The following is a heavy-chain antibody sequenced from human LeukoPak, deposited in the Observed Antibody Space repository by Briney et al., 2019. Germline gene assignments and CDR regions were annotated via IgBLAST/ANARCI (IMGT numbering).Heavy chain of an antibody. CDR1: GFTFSDYY. D-gene: IGHD3-22*01. J-gene: IGHJ4*02. Sequence: GGSLRLSCAASGFTFSDYYMSWIRQAPGKGLEWVSYISSSGSTIYYADSVKGRFTISRDNAKNSLYLQMNSLRAEDTAVYCCAREYYYDSSGYVRYWGQGTLVTVSS. CDR2: ISSSGSTI. CDR3: AREYYYDSSGYVRY. V-gene: IGHV3-11*01.